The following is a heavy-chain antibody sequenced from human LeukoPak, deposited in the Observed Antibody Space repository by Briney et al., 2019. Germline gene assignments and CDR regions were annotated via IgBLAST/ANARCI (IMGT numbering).Heavy chain of an antibody. D-gene: IGHD6-19*01. Sequence: ASVRVSCTVSGDTLPELSIHWVRQAPGEGLEWVGVFDALDDKTIHAQKFQGRVIMSVDSSTNTAHMELSSLRSEDTAVYYCATDGSSAWYEDYWGQGTLVIVSS. V-gene: IGHV1-24*01. CDR3: ATDGSSAWYEDY. CDR1: GDTLPELS. J-gene: IGHJ4*02. CDR2: FDALDDKT.